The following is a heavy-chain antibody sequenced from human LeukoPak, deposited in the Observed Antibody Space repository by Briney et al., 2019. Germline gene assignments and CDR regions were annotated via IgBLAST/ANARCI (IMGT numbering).Heavy chain of an antibody. D-gene: IGHD3-10*01. CDR1: GGSISSYY. V-gene: IGHV4-59*01. CDR2: IYYSGST. Sequence: SETLSLTCTVSGGSISSYYWSWIRQPPGKGLEWIGYIYYSGSTNYNPSLKSRFTISVDTSKNQSSLKLSSVTAADTAVYYCARGRYGSGSYPTVDYWGQGTLVTVSS. J-gene: IGHJ4*02. CDR3: ARGRYGSGSYPTVDY.